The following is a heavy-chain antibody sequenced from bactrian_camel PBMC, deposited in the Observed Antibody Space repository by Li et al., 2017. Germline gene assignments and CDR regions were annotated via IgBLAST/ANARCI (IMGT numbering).Heavy chain of an antibody. Sequence: VQLVESGGGSVQAGGSLRLSCAASGYTYSRYCMGWFRQAPGKEREGVAAIYAGGGSAYYADSVKGRFTISQDNNKKMVYLQMNIAKPEDTAMYYCAAQFLEASCAVVHAIDNWGQGTQVTVSS. J-gene: IGHJ4*01. V-gene: IGHV3S1*01. CDR2: IYAGGGSA. CDR1: GYTYSRYC. D-gene: IGHD2*01. CDR3: AAQFLEASCAVVHAIDN.